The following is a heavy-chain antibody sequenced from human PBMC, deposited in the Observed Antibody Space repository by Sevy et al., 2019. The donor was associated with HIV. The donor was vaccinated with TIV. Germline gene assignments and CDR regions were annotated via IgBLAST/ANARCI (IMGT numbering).Heavy chain of an antibody. J-gene: IGHJ5*02. Sequence: ASVKVSCKASGGTFSSYGITWVRQAPGQGLEWMGEIIPIFGSPNYGQTFKGRVTMTADQSTSTAYMELSSLRSDDTAVYYCARGGGLSPHHWLDPWGQRTLVTVSS. CDR2: IIPIFGSP. V-gene: IGHV1-69*13. CDR1: GGTFSSYG. D-gene: IGHD3-16*01. CDR3: ARGGGLSPHHWLDP.